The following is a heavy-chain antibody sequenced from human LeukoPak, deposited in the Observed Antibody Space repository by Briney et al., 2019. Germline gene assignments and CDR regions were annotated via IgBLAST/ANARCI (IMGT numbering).Heavy chain of an antibody. CDR2: IDNDGTDT. CDR3: ARGGFSHGFDI. Sequence: GGSLRLSCGASGFTFNSYWFHWVRQAPGEGLVWVSRIDNDGTDTIYADSVKGRFAISRDNAKNTLYLQMDSLRAEDTAVYYCARGGFSHGFDIWGQGTMVTVSS. V-gene: IGHV3-74*01. D-gene: IGHD5-12*01. CDR1: GFTFNSYW. J-gene: IGHJ3*02.